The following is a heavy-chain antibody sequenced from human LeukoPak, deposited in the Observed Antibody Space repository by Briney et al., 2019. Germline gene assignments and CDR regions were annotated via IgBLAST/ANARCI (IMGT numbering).Heavy chain of an antibody. V-gene: IGHV4-39*01. Sequence: PSETLSLTCTVPGASISSSTYYWGWIRQPPGKGLEWIGSIYSSGITYCNPSLKSRVTIFADTSKNQVSLQLSSVTAADTAVYYCAGRPAGYWGQGTLVTVSS. J-gene: IGHJ4*02. CDR2: IYSSGIT. CDR3: AGRPAGY. CDR1: GASISSSTYY.